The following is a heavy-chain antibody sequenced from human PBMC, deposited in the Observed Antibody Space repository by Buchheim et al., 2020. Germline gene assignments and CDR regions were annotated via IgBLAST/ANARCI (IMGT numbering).Heavy chain of an antibody. V-gene: IGHV4-34*01. Sequence: QVQLQQWGAGLLKPSETLSLTCAVYGGSFSGYYWSWIRQPPGKGLEWIGEINHSGSTNYNPSLKSRVTISVDTSKNQFSLKLSSVTAADTAVYYCARRRGYDYNGMDVWGQGTT. CDR2: INHSGST. CDR3: ARRRGYDYNGMDV. J-gene: IGHJ6*02. CDR1: GGSFSGYY.